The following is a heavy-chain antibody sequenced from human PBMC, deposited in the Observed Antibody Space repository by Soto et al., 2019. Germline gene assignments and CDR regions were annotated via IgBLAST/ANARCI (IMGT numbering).Heavy chain of an antibody. D-gene: IGHD3-16*02. V-gene: IGHV1-3*01. Sequence: QVQLVQSGAEVKKPGASVRLSCKVSGKSFDNFAVHWVRQTPGQRPEWMGRINVGDDKTKYSEKLQGRVIVSYDSSATTAYMELRALSPEDTAVYYCAREKYDYIWGSYHPFDQWAQGAQVTVAS. J-gene: IGHJ4*02. CDR3: AREKYDYIWGSYHPFDQ. CDR1: GKSFDNFA. CDR2: INVGDDKT.